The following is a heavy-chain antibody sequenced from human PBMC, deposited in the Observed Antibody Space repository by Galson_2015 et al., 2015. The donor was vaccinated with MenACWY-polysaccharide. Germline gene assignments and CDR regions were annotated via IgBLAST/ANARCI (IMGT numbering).Heavy chain of an antibody. CDR1: GFTFNTYA. D-gene: IGHD3-22*01. V-gene: IGHV3-23*01. Sequence: SLRLSCAASGFTFNTYALTWVRQAPGKGLEWVSAISGSGGSTYYADSVKGRFSISRDNSKNTLYLQMNSLGAEDTALYYCVKAGDSSGRYYYFDYWGQGTLVTVSS. CDR3: VKAGDSSGRYYYFDY. J-gene: IGHJ4*02. CDR2: ISGSGGST.